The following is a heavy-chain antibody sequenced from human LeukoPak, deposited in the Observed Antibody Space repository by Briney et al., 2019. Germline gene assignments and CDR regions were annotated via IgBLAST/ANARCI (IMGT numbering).Heavy chain of an antibody. CDR1: GFTFSSYA. CDR3: AKGLSIAVAGTLSFDY. D-gene: IGHD6-19*01. Sequence: QSGGSLRLSCAASGFTFSSYAMSWVRQAPGKGLEWVSGISGSGGSTHYADSVKGRFTISRDNSKNTLYLLMNSLRDEDTAVYYCAKGLSIAVAGTLSFDYWGQGTLVTVSS. V-gene: IGHV3-23*01. CDR2: ISGSGGST. J-gene: IGHJ4*02.